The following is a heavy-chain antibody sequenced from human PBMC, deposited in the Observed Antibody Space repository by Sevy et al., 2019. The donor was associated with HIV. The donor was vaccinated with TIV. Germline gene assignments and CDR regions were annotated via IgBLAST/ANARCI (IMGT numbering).Heavy chain of an antibody. V-gene: IGHV3-7*01. D-gene: IGHD5-18*01. CDR1: GFTFSGSW. J-gene: IGHJ4*02. Sequence: GGSLRLSCVASGFTFSGSWMTWVRQAPGKGLERIAFINEDGSQLGYVDSVRGRFTISRENTKNSLYLQMNSLRAEDTAVYFCARDRAYSALDYWGQGTLVTVSS. CDR3: ARDRAYSALDY. CDR2: INEDGSQL.